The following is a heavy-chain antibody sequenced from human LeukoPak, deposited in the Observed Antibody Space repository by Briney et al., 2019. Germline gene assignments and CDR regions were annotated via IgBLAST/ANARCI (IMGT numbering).Heavy chain of an antibody. CDR3: AKDRSIGTYYTFDH. J-gene: IGHJ4*02. CDR1: GFTVSGNY. D-gene: IGHD1-26*01. CDR2: IYSDDTT. Sequence: GGSLRLSCAVSGFTVSGNYMSWIRHAPGKGLEWVSLIYSDDTTLYADSVKGRFTISRDISKNTLYLQMSSLRAEDTAVYYCAKDRSIGTYYTFDHWGQGTLVSVSS. V-gene: IGHV3-53*01.